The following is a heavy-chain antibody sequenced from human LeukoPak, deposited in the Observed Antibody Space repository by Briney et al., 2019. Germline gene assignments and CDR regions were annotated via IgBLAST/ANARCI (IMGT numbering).Heavy chain of an antibody. V-gene: IGHV4-38-2*01. CDR2: IYHSRST. CDR3: ARHGGQITIFGVVILYYFDY. D-gene: IGHD3-3*01. Sequence: SEALSLTCAVSGSSISSGYYWGWLRQPPGKGLEWIGSIYHSRSTYYNPSLKSRVTISVDTSKNKFSLKLSSVTVADTAVHYCARHGGQITIFGVVILYYFDYWGQGTLVTVSS. CDR1: GSSISSGYY. J-gene: IGHJ4*02.